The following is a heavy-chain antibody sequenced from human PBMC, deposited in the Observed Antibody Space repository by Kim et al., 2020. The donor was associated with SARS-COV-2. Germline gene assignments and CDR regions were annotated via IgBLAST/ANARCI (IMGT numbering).Heavy chain of an antibody. CDR2: FNDRRNN. Sequence: SETLSLTCTVSGGSMSSSSYYWGRISPGPGLGLEWNGCFNDRRNNNYNPTSRGRVTVDVDKYKHHLSLTLSSATAAATADYSRARNCVIDHFGQWGLGT. D-gene: IGHD1-26*01. V-gene: IGHV4-39*02. CDR3: ARNCVIDHFGQ. CDR1: GGSMSSSSYY. J-gene: IGHJ4*02.